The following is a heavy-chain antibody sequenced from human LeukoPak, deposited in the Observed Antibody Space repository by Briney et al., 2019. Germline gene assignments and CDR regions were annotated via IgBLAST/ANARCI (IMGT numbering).Heavy chain of an antibody. CDR3: AKARMSSVSIFDY. CDR1: GFTFSDYY. J-gene: IGHJ4*02. Sequence: GGSLRLSCAASGFTFSDYYMSWIRQAPGKGLEWVSTISAGGGSPYYADSVKGRFTISRENSKDTLYLQTNSLSAEDTAIYYCAKARMSSVSIFDYWGQGTLVTVSS. CDR2: ISAGGGSP. V-gene: IGHV3-23*01. D-gene: IGHD6-6*01.